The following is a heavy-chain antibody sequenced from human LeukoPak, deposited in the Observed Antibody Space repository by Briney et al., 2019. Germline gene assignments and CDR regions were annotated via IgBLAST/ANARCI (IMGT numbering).Heavy chain of an antibody. J-gene: IGHJ4*02. V-gene: IGHV3-21*01. CDR3: ARDGGWELPPGGVDY. CDR2: ISSSSSYI. D-gene: IGHD1-26*01. CDR1: GFTFSSYS. Sequence: PGGSLRLSCAASGFTFSSYSMNWVRQAPGKGLEWVSSISSSSSYIYYADSVKGRFTISRDNAKNSLYLQMNSLRAEDTAVYYCARDGGWELPPGGVDYWGQGTLVTVSS.